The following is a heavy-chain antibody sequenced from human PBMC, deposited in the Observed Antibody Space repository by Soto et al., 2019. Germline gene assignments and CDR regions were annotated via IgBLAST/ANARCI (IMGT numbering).Heavy chain of an antibody. D-gene: IGHD3-22*01. J-gene: IGHJ3*01. CDR1: GGTFSSYA. CDR3: ARGGYDSSGYYYNAFDF. Sequence: SVKVSCKASGGTFSSYAISWVRQAPGQGLEWMGGIIPIFGTANYAQKFQGRVTITADESTSTAYMELSSLRSEDTAVYYCARGGYDSSGYYYNAFDFWGQGTMVTVSS. CDR2: IIPIFGTA. V-gene: IGHV1-69*13.